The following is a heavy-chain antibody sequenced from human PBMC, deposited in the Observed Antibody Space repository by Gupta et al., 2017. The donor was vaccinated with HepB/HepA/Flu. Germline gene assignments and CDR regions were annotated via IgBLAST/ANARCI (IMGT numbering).Heavy chain of an antibody. CDR2: ISDSGGNT. Sequence: EVQLLESGGGLVQPGGSLRLSCAASGFTFTSYAMSWVRQAPGKGLEWVSSISDSGGNTYYADSVKGRFTISRDNSKNTLYLEMNSLSVEDTASDYCAKGGGTGYYYYMHVWGKGTTVTVSS. J-gene: IGHJ6*03. V-gene: IGHV3-23*01. CDR1: GFTFTSYA. CDR3: AKGGGTGYYYYMHV.